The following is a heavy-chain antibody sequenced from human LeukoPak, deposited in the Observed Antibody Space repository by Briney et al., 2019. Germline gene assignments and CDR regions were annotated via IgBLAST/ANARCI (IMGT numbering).Heavy chain of an antibody. CDR2: INHSGST. D-gene: IGHD4-17*01. V-gene: IGHV4-34*01. J-gene: IGHJ4*02. CDR3: ARAGGFITVTTDY. Sequence: SETLSLTCAVYGVSFSGYYWSWIRQPPGKGLEWIGEINHSGSTNYNPSLKSRVTISVDTSKNQFSLKLSSVTAADTAVYYCARAGGFITVTTDYWGQGTLVTVSS. CDR1: GVSFSGYY.